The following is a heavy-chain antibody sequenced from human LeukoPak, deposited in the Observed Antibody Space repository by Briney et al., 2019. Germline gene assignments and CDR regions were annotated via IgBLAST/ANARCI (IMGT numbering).Heavy chain of an antibody. CDR2: IYDSGST. CDR1: GGFINTYY. V-gene: IGHV4-59*01. D-gene: IGHD3-22*01. CDR3: ASLTTADAFDI. J-gene: IGHJ3*02. Sequence: SETLSLTCTVSGGFINTYYWSWIRQPPGKGLEWIGYIYDSGSTNYNPSLKSRVTISVDTSKNQFSLKLSSVTAADTAVFYCASLTTADAFDIWGQGTMVTVSS.